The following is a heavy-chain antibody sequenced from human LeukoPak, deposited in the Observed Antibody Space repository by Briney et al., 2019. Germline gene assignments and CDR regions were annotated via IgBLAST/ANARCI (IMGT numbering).Heavy chain of an antibody. D-gene: IGHD3-3*01. Sequence: KPSETLSLTCAVYGGSFSGCYWSWIRQPPGKGLEWIGSIYHSGSTSYNPSLKSRVTISLDKSRKQLSLNLTSVTAADTAVYYCARTSASYYYYMDVWGKGTTVTISS. CDR2: IYHSGST. CDR3: ARTSASYYYYMDV. V-gene: IGHV4-34*01. CDR1: GGSFSGCY. J-gene: IGHJ6*03.